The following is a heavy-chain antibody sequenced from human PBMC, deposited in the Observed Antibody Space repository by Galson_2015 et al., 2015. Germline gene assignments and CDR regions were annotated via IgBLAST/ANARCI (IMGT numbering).Heavy chain of an antibody. D-gene: IGHD1-26*01. Sequence: SLRLSCAASGFTVSSNYMSWVRQAPGKGLEWVSVIYSGGSTYYADSVKGRFTISRDNSKNTLYLQMNSLRAEDTAVYYCARDGSTGATERVGYYYYGMDVWGQGTTVTVSS. CDR2: IYSGGST. CDR3: ARDGSTGATERVGYYYYGMDV. J-gene: IGHJ6*02. V-gene: IGHV3-53*01. CDR1: GFTVSSNY.